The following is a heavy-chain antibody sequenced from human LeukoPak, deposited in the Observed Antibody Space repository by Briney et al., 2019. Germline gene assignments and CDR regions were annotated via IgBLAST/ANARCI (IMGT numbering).Heavy chain of an antibody. CDR1: GGSISSYY. J-gene: IGHJ6*03. Sequence: KPSETLSLTCTVSGGSISSYYWSWIRQPPGKGLEWIGYIYYSGSTNYNPSLKSRVTISVDTSKNQFSLKLSSVTAADTAVYYCARGVWSGYYYYYYYMDVWGKGTTVTVSS. CDR2: IYYSGST. D-gene: IGHD3-3*01. CDR3: ARGVWSGYYYYYYYMDV. V-gene: IGHV4-59*01.